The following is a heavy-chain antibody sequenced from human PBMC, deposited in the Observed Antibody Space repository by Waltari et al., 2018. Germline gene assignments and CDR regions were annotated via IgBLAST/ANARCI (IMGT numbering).Heavy chain of an antibody. J-gene: IGHJ4*02. CDR2: IYYSGST. V-gene: IGHV4-59*01. Sequence: QVQLQESGPGLVKPSETLSLTCTVSGDSISRYYWSWIRQSPGKGLEWIGNIYYSGSTNYNPSLKSRVTLSVDTSKNQFSLKLSSVTAADTAVYYCARPAAGVAGHFDYWGQGTLVIVSS. CDR3: ARPAAGVAGHFDY. D-gene: IGHD6-19*01. CDR1: GDSISRYY.